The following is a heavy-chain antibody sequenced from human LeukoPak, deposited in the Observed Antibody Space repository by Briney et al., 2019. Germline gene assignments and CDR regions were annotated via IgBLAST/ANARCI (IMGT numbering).Heavy chain of an antibody. J-gene: IGHJ4*02. Sequence: GAPRETSGKGPGSPFTGYWIGGGRRLPGKGLGGIGIIYPGDSDTRYSPSFQGQVTISADKSISTAYLQWSSLKASDTAMYYCARHVTAAAGRDYWGQGTLVTVSS. CDR3: ARHVTAAAGRDY. V-gene: IGHV5-51*01. CDR2: IYPGDSDT. D-gene: IGHD6-13*01. CDR1: GSPFTGYW.